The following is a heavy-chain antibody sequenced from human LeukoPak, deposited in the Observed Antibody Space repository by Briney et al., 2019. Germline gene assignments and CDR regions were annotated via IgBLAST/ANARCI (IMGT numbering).Heavy chain of an antibody. V-gene: IGHV4-59*01. D-gene: IGHD1-26*01. CDR2: IYYSGST. J-gene: IGHJ4*02. CDR1: GGSINSYY. CDR3: ASIVGATTVDY. Sequence: SETLSLTCTVSGGSINSYYWSWIRQPPGKGLEWIGYIYYSGSTNYNPSLKSRVTISVDTSKNQFSLRLSSVTAADTAVYYCASIVGATTVDYWGQGTLVTVSS.